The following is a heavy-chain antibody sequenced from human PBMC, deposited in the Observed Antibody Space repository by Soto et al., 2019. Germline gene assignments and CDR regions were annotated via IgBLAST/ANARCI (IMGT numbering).Heavy chain of an antibody. J-gene: IGHJ5*02. V-gene: IGHV4-39*01. D-gene: IGHD3-3*02. CDR1: GGSISSSSYY. CDR3: ASPKIAFYNWFDP. CDR2: IYYSGNT. Sequence: QLQLQESGPGLVKPSENLSLTCTVSGGSISSSSYYWGWIRQPPGKGLEWIGSIYYSGNTYYNPSLKSRVTISVDTSKNQFSLKLSSVPAADTAVYYCASPKIAFYNWFDPWGQGPLVTVSS.